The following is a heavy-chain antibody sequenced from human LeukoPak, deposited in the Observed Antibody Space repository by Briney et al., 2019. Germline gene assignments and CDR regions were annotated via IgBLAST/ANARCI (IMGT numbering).Heavy chain of an antibody. CDR1: RFTFSPYS. Sequence: PGGSLRLSCAASRFTFSPYSMSWVRQAPGKGLEWVAFIRYDGSNKYYADSVKGRFTISRDNSKNTLYLQMNSLRAEDTAVYYCAKVQKQLVLFDYWGQGTLVTVSS. CDR3: AKVQKQLVLFDY. CDR2: IRYDGSNK. J-gene: IGHJ4*02. V-gene: IGHV3-30*02. D-gene: IGHD6-6*01.